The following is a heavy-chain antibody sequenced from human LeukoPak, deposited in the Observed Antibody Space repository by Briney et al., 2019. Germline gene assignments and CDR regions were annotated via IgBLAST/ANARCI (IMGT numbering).Heavy chain of an antibody. Sequence: GGSLRLSCAASGFTFSNYGMNWVRQAPGKGLEWVTAISASGGNTYYADSVKGRFTISRDNAKDTLYLQMNSLRAEDTAVYYCARTYYYDTSGYNYPFDYWGQGTLVTVSS. V-gene: IGHV3-23*01. D-gene: IGHD3-22*01. J-gene: IGHJ4*02. CDR1: GFTFSNYG. CDR2: ISASGGNT. CDR3: ARTYYYDTSGYNYPFDY.